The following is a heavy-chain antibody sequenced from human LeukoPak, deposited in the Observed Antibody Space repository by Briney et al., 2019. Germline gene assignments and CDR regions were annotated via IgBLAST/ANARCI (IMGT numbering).Heavy chain of an antibody. CDR2: IYYSGST. CDR3: ASVSSSSSGP. D-gene: IGHD6-6*01. J-gene: IGHJ4*02. CDR1: GGSISSSSYY. Sequence: SETLSLTCTVSGGSISSSSYYWGWIRQPPGKGLEWIGSIYYSGSTYYNPSLKSRVTISVDTSKNQFSLKLSSVTAADTAVYYCASVSSSSSGPWGQGTLVTVSS. V-gene: IGHV4-39*07.